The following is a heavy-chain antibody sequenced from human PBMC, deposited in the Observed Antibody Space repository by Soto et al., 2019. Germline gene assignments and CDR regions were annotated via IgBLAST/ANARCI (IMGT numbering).Heavy chain of an antibody. V-gene: IGHV3-23*01. J-gene: IGHJ6*02. Sequence: PGGSLRLSCAASGFTFSSYAMSWVRQAPGKGLEWVSAISGSGGSTYYADSVKGRFTISRDNSKNTLYLQMNSLRAEDTAVYYCARCGYSYEEYLSPKYGMDVWGQGTTVTVSS. CDR2: ISGSGGST. CDR1: GFTFSSYA. D-gene: IGHD5-18*01. CDR3: ARCGYSYEEYLSPKYGMDV.